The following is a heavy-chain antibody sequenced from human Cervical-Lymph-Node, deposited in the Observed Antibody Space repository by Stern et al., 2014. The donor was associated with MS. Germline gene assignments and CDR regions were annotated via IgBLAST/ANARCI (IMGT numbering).Heavy chain of an antibody. Sequence: VQLVESGAEVKKPGSSVKISCKASGGTFGSYGINWVRQAPGQGLEWLGGIIPMFGTKKYAQDLEGRVTVSADESTTTAYMELSSLREEDTAVYYCARVRDGYSFYAFDIWGQGTQVTVSS. CDR3: ARVRDGYSFYAFDI. D-gene: IGHD5-24*01. CDR2: IIPMFGTK. CDR1: GGTFGSYG. V-gene: IGHV1-69*01. J-gene: IGHJ3*02.